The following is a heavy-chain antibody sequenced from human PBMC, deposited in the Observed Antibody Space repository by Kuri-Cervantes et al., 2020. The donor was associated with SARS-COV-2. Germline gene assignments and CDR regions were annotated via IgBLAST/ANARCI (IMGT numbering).Heavy chain of an antibody. Sequence: GGSLRLSCAASGFTFSGSAMHWVRQAPGKGLEWVANIKQDGSEKYYVDSVKGRFTISRDNAKNSLYLQMNSLRAEDTAVYYCARGRRIDYGDYAGWGRMNWFDPWGQGTLVTVSS. V-gene: IGHV3-7*05. J-gene: IGHJ5*02. CDR1: GFTFSGSA. D-gene: IGHD4-17*01. CDR3: ARGRRIDYGDYAGWGRMNWFDP. CDR2: IKQDGSEK.